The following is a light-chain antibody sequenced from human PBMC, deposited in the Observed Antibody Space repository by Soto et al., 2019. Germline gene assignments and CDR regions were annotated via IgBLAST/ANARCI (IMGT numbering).Light chain of an antibody. V-gene: IGKV1D-12*01. J-gene: IGKJ5*01. Sequence: DIQMTQSPSSVSTSVGDRVTITCRASQDISSWLAWYQQKPGKAPKLLIYGASSLQSGVPSRFSGSGSGTDFTLTISSLQPEDFATYYCQQANSFLSITFGKGTRLEIK. CDR1: QDISSW. CDR3: QQANSFLSIT. CDR2: GAS.